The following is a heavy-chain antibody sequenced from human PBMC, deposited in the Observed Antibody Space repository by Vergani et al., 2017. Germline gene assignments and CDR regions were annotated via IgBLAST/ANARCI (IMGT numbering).Heavy chain of an antibody. J-gene: IGHJ6*02. CDR2: INHSGST. CDR3: ARHGHPGIAVAGYYYYGMDV. V-gene: IGHV4-34*01. D-gene: IGHD6-19*01. Sequence: QVQLQQWGAGLLKPSETLSLTCAVYGGSFSGYYWSWIRQPPGKGLEWIGEINHSGSTNYNPSLKSRVTISVDTSKNQFSLKLSSVTAADTAVYYCARHGHPGIAVAGYYYYGMDVWGQGTTVTVSS. CDR1: GGSFSGYY.